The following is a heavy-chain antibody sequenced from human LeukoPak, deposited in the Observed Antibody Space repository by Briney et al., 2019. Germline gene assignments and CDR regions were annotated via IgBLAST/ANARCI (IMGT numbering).Heavy chain of an antibody. CDR2: IYYSGST. CDR1: GASISSYY. Sequence: SETLSLTCTVSGASISSYYWSWVRQPPGKGLEWIGYIYYSGSTNYNPSLKSRVTISVDKSKNQFSLKLSSVTAADTAVYYCASALPFQLVHWGQGTLVTVSS. V-gene: IGHV4-59*12. J-gene: IGHJ4*02. CDR3: ASALPFQLVH. D-gene: IGHD6-13*01.